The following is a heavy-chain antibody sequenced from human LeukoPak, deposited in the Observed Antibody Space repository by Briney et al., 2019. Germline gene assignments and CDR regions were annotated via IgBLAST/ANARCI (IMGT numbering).Heavy chain of an antibody. CDR2: IYYSGST. D-gene: IGHD1-26*01. V-gene: IGHV4-39*07. J-gene: IGHJ6*03. CDR1: GGSISSSSYY. Sequence: PSETLSLTCTVSGGSISSSSYYWGWIRQPPGKGLEWIGSIYYSGSTYYNPSLKSRVTISVDTSKNQFSLKLSSVTAADTAVYYCARGWGYMDVWGKGTTVTVSS. CDR3: ARGWGYMDV.